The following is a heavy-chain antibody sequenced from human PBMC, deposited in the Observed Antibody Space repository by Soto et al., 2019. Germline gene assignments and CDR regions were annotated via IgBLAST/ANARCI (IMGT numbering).Heavy chain of an antibody. CDR2: IYWDDDK. D-gene: IGHD3-3*01. CDR3: AHRVLRTVFGLVTTTAIYFDF. J-gene: IGHJ4*02. CDR1: GFSLTTSGVG. Sequence: QITLNESGPTQVKPRQTLTLTCTFSGFSLTTSGVGVGLIRQSPGKAPEWLALIYWDDDKRYSPSLKSRLTITKDNSKNQVVLTMADLDPADTATYYCAHRVLRTVFGLVTTTAIYFDFWGQGTPVAVSS. V-gene: IGHV2-5*02.